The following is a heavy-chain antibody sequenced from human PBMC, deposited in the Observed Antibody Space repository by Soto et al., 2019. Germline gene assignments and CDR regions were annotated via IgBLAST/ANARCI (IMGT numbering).Heavy chain of an antibody. CDR1: GYTITSDY. V-gene: IGHV1-46*03. J-gene: IGHJ4*02. Sequence: GGSVKVSCKASGYTITSDYMNWLRQAPGQGLEWMGTINPSGGSTSYAQKFQGRVTMTGDTSTSTVYMELSSLRSDDTAVYYCARSVTADYWGQGTLVTVSS. CDR3: ARSVTADY. D-gene: IGHD4-4*01. CDR2: INPSGGST.